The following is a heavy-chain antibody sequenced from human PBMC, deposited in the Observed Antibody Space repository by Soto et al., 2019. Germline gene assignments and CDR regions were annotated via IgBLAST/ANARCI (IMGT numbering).Heavy chain of an antibody. CDR3: ARGHQYSSSPDY. CDR1: GFTFSSYD. V-gene: IGHV3-13*01. D-gene: IGHD6-13*01. CDR2: IGTAGDT. Sequence: GGSLRLSCAASGFTFSSYDMHWVRQATGKGLEWVSAIGTAGDTYYPGSVKGRFTISRENAKNSLYLQMNSLRAGDTAVYYCARGHQYSSSPDYWGQGTLVTVSS. J-gene: IGHJ4*02.